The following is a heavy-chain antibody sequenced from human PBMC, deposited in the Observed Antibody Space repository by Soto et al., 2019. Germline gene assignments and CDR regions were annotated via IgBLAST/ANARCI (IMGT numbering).Heavy chain of an antibody. CDR2: ISYDGSNK. CDR1: GFTFSSYA. V-gene: IGHV3-30-3*01. Sequence: ESGGGVVQPGRSLRLSCAASGFTFSSYAMHWVRQAPGKGLEWVAVISYDGSNKYYADSVKGRFTISRDKSKNTLYLQMNSLRAEDTAVYYCARDRGGFNWFDPWGQGTLVTVSS. CDR3: ARDRGGFNWFDP. D-gene: IGHD5-12*01. J-gene: IGHJ5*02.